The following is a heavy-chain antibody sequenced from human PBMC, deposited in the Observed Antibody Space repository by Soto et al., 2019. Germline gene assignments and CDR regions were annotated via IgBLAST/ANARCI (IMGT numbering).Heavy chain of an antibody. Sequence: EVQLVESGGGLVQPGRSLRLSCAASGFTFDDYAMHWVRQAPGKCLEWVSGISWNSGSIGYADSVKGRFTISRDNAKNSLYLQMNSLRAEDTALYYCAKRGWGEEDGMDVWGQGTTVTVSS. CDR2: ISWNSGSI. CDR3: AKRGWGEEDGMDV. J-gene: IGHJ6*02. CDR1: GFTFDDYA. V-gene: IGHV3-9*01. D-gene: IGHD3-16*01.